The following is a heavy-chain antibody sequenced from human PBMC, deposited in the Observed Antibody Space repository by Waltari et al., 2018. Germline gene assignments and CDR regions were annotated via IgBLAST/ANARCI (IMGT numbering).Heavy chain of an antibody. CDR2: INHSGST. Sequence: QVQLQQWGAGLLKPSETLSLTCAVYGGSFSGYYWSWIRQPPGKGLEWIGEINHSGSTNYNPSLKSRVTISVDTSKNQFSLKLSSVTAADTAVYYCARNLWFGDPWLGYWGQGTLVTVSS. V-gene: IGHV4-34*01. CDR1: GGSFSGYY. CDR3: ARNLWFGDPWLGY. D-gene: IGHD3-10*01. J-gene: IGHJ4*02.